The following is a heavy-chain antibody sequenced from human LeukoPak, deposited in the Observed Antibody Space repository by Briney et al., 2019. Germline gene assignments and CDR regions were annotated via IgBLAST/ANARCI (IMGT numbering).Heavy chain of an antibody. V-gene: IGHV3-11*01. D-gene: IGHD3-9*01. CDR3: ARSIGLTGGGVDV. J-gene: IGHJ6*02. Sequence: PGGSLRLSCAASGFTFSDYNMNWVRQAPGKGLEWVSYITDSGNTIHYADSVKGRFTISRDNAKNSLYLQMNSLRAEDTAVYCCARSIGLTGGGVDVWGQGTTVTVSS. CDR2: ITDSGNTI. CDR1: GFTFSDYN.